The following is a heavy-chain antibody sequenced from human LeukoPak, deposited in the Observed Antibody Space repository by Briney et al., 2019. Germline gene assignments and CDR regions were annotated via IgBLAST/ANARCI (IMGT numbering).Heavy chain of an antibody. J-gene: IGHJ4*02. D-gene: IGHD6-6*01. CDR1: GFTFSSYG. Sequence: PGGSLRLSCAASGFTFSSYGMHWVRQAPGKGLEWVAVISYDGSNKYYADSVKGRFTISRDNSKNTLYLQMNSLRAEDTAVYYCAKDSAARPSSMVDYWGQGTLVTVSS. V-gene: IGHV3-30*18. CDR3: AKDSAARPSSMVDY. CDR2: ISYDGSNK.